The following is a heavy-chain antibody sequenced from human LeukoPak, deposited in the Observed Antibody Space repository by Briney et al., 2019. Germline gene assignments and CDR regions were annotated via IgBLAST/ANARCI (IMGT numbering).Heavy chain of an antibody. Sequence: GESLKISCKGSGYSFSTYWIGWVRQMPGKGLEWMGIIYPGDSDTRYSLSFQGHVTISVDKSINTAYLQWSSLKASDTAMYYCAKADSGTYSLGFHWGQGTLVTVSS. CDR3: AKADSGTYSLGFH. V-gene: IGHV5-51*01. D-gene: IGHD1-26*01. CDR1: GYSFSTYW. CDR2: IYPGDSDT. J-gene: IGHJ4*02.